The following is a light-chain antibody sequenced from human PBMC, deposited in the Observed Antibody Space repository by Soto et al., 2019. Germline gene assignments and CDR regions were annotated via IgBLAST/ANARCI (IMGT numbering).Light chain of an antibody. V-gene: IGLV1-40*01. CDR1: SSNIGAGYV. CDR2: GIS. CDR3: QSYDSSLSGSVI. J-gene: IGLJ2*01. Sequence: QSVLTQPPSVSGAPGQRVTISCTGSSSNIGAGYVVHWYQHLPGTVPKLLIYGISNRPSGVPDRFSGSKSGTSASLAITGLQAEDEGDYYCQSYDSSLSGSVIFGGGTQLTVL.